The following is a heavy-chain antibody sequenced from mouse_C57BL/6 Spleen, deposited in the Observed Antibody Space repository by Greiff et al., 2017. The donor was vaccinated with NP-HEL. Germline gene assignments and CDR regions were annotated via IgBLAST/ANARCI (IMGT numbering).Heavy chain of an antibody. CDR1: GYTFTSYG. CDR3: ARSEGQLRLYYFDY. V-gene: IGHV1-81*01. CDR2: IYPRSGNT. D-gene: IGHD3-2*02. Sequence: QVQLQQSGAELARPGASVKLSCKASGYTFTSYGISWVKQRTGQGLEWIGEIYPRSGNTYYNEKFKGKATLTADKSSSTAYMELRSLTSEDSAVYFCARSEGQLRLYYFDYWGQGTTLTVSS. J-gene: IGHJ2*01.